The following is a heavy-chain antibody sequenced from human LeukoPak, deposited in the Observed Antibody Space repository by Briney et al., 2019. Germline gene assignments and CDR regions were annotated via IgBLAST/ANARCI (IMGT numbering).Heavy chain of an antibody. CDR1: GGSFSGYY. CDR3: ARGSSWYGMNY. V-gene: IGHV4-34*01. J-gene: IGHJ4*02. CDR2: INHSGST. D-gene: IGHD6-13*01. Sequence: SETLSLTCAVYGGSFSGYYWSWIRQPPGKGLEWIGEINHSGSTDYNPSLKSRVTISVDTSKNQFSLKLSSVTAADTAVYYCARGSSWYGMNYWGQGTLVTVSS.